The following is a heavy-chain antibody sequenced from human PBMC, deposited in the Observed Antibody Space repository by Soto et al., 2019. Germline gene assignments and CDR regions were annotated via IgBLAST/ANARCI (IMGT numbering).Heavy chain of an antibody. D-gene: IGHD3-22*01. J-gene: IGHJ4*02. V-gene: IGHV1-8*01. CDR1: GYPFTSYD. Sequence: GASVKVSCKASGYPFTSYDIHWVRQATGQGVEWMGWMNPNSNNTGYAQKFQGRVTMTTNTSISTAYMELSSLRSEDTAVYYCARGRFRYYDSSMDYWGQGTLVTVSS. CDR3: ARGRFRYYDSSMDY. CDR2: MNPNSNNT.